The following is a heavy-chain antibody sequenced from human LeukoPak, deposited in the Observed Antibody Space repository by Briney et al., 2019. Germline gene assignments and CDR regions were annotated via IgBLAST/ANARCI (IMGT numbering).Heavy chain of an antibody. CDR3: ARGRSSGWSNYYSYYGMDV. J-gene: IGHJ6*04. CDR1: GGSFSGYY. V-gene: IGHV4-34*01. D-gene: IGHD6-19*01. CDR2: INHSGST. Sequence: PSETLSLTCAVYGGSFSGYYWSWIRQPPGKGLEWIGEINHSGSTNYNPSLKSRVTISVDTSKNQFSLKLSSVTAADTAVYYCARGRSSGWSNYYSYYGMDVWGKGTTVTVSS.